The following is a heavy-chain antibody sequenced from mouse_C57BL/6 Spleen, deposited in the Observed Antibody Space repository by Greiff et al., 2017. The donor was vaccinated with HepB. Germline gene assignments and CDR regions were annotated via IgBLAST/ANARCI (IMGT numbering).Heavy chain of an antibody. Sequence: VQLQQPGAELVKPGASVKLSCKASGYTFTSYWMQWVKQRPGQGLEWIGEIDPSDSYTNYNQKFKGKATLTVDTSSSTAYMQLSSLTSEDSAVYYCARSTGFFAYWGQGTLVTVSA. CDR2: IDPSDSYT. V-gene: IGHV1-50*01. J-gene: IGHJ3*01. D-gene: IGHD4-1*02. CDR3: ARSTGFFAY. CDR1: GYTFTSYW.